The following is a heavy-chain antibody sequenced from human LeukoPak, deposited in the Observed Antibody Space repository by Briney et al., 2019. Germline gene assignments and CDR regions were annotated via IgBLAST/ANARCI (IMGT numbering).Heavy chain of an antibody. CDR1: GYTFTSYA. CDR2: INAGNGNT. J-gene: IGHJ4*02. V-gene: IGHV1-3*01. D-gene: IGHD6-25*01. Sequence: ASVKVSCKASGYTFTSYAMHWVRQAPGQRLEWMGWINAGNGNTKYSQKFQGRVTITRDTSASTAYMELSSLRSEDTAVYYCARALAATGLFDYWGQGTLVTVSS. CDR3: ARALAATGLFDY.